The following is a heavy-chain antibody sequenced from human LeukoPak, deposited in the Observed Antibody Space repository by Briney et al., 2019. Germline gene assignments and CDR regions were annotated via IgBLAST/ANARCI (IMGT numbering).Heavy chain of an antibody. CDR1: GFTFSSYA. CDR2: IKQDGSEK. CDR3: SSNWGSGY. Sequence: PGGSLRLSCAASGFTFSSYAMSWVRQAPGKGLEWVANIKQDGSEKYYVDSVKGRFTISRDNAKNSLYLQMNSLRAEDTAVYYCSSNWGSGYWGQGTLVTVSS. D-gene: IGHD7-27*01. J-gene: IGHJ4*02. V-gene: IGHV3-7*01.